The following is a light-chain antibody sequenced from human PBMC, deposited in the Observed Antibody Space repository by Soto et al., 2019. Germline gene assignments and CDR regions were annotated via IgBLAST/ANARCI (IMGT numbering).Light chain of an antibody. Sequence: DIQMTQSPSTLSASVGDRVTITCRASHSINTSLAWYQQKPGKAPKVLIYEASNLQRGVPTRFSGGGFGTDFTLTISSVQPDDFATYYCQQYDSYWTFGQGTKVEIK. V-gene: IGKV1-5*03. CDR3: QQYDSYWT. CDR2: EAS. CDR1: HSINTS. J-gene: IGKJ1*01.